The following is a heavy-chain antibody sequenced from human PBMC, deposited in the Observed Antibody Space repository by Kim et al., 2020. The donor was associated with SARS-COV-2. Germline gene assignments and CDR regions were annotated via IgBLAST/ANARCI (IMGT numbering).Heavy chain of an antibody. Sequence: GGSLRLSCAASGFTFSSYAMSWVRQAPGKGLEWVSVIYSGGSSTYYADSVKGRFTISRDNSKNTLYLQMNSLRAEDTAVYYCAKDLNPGGGVIHWGQGTLVTVSS. J-gene: IGHJ4*02. CDR1: GFTFSSYA. V-gene: IGHV3-23*03. D-gene: IGHD2-21*01. CDR3: AKDLNPGGGVIH. CDR2: IYSGGSST.